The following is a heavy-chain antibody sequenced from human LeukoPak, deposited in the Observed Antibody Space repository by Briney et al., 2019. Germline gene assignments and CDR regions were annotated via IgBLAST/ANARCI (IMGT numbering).Heavy chain of an antibody. CDR2: IYHSGST. V-gene: IGHV4-4*02. D-gene: IGHD4-23*01. J-gene: IGHJ4*02. CDR3: LYGGNSGDWVY. Sequence: SETLSLTCAVSGGSISSSNWWSWVRQPPGKALEWIGEIYHSGSTNYNPSLKSRVTMSADKSKNQFSLNLRPVTAADTAVYYCLYGGNSGDWVYWGQGTLVTVSS. CDR1: GGSISSSNW.